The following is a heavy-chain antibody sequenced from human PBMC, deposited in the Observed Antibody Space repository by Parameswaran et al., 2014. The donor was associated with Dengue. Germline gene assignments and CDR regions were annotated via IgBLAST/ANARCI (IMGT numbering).Heavy chain of an antibody. V-gene: IGHV3-48*01. CDR3: ARVPSITMIVVVITGNDY. D-gene: IGHD3-22*01. J-gene: IGHJ4*02. CDR2: ISSSSSTI. Sequence: VRQAPGKGLEWVSYISSSSSTIYYADSVKGRFTISRDNAKNSLYLQMNSLRAEDTAVYYCARVPSITMIVVVITGNDYWGQGTLVTVSS.